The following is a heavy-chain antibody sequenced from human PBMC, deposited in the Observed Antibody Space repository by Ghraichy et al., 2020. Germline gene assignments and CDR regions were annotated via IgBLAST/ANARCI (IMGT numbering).Heavy chain of an antibody. CDR1: GGSISSYY. Sequence: SETLSLTCTVSGGSISSYYWSWIRQPPGKGLEWIGYIYYSGSTNYNPSLKSRVTISVDTSKNQFSLKPSSVTAADTAVYYCARGALRYFDWLSLHDNRNWFDPWGQGTLVTVSS. D-gene: IGHD3-9*01. CDR3: ARGALRYFDWLSLHDNRNWFDP. V-gene: IGHV4-59*01. CDR2: IYYSGST. J-gene: IGHJ5*02.